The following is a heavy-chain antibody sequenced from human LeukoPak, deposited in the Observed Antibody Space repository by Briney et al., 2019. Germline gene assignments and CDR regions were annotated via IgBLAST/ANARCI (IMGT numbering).Heavy chain of an antibody. V-gene: IGHV3-7*01. D-gene: IGHD5-12*01. Sequence: GSLRLSCAASGFTFSNYWMSWVRQAPGKGLEWVANIKQDGSEKYYVDSVKGRFTISRDNAKNSLYLQMNSLRADDTAVYYCARGPSGYHNTGGQGTLVTVSS. J-gene: IGHJ4*02. CDR1: GFTFSNYW. CDR3: ARGPSGYHNT. CDR2: IKQDGSEK.